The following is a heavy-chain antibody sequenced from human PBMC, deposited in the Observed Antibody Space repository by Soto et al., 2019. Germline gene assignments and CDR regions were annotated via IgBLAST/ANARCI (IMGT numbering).Heavy chain of an antibody. J-gene: IGHJ4*02. D-gene: IGHD3-16*01. CDR1: GFTFSIYA. CDR3: VRSNSEAGWGQFDY. V-gene: IGHV3-30-3*01. CDR2: ISSAGTNK. Sequence: QVQLVGSGEGVVQPGTSLRLSCAASGFTFSIYAMHWVRQAPEKGLEWVAVISSAGTNKNHADSVRGRFSISRDNSNNMLHLQMDNMRVDDTAVYYCVRSNSEAGWGQFDYWGQGTLVTVSS.